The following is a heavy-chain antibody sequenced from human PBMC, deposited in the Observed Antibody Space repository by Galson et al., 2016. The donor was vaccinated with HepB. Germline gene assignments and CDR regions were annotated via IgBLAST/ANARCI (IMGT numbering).Heavy chain of an antibody. CDR1: GYTLTRLS. D-gene: IGHD3-22*01. CDR2: FDPEDGET. V-gene: IGHV1-24*01. CDR3: ATHRPNDSSGYYYVFDF. Sequence: SVKVSCKVSGYTLTRLSIHWVRQAPGKGLEWMGRFDPEDGETIYAQRFQGRVTMTEDTSTDTAYMELSSLRSEDTAVYYCATHRPNDSSGYYYVFDFWGQGTLVTVSS. J-gene: IGHJ4*02.